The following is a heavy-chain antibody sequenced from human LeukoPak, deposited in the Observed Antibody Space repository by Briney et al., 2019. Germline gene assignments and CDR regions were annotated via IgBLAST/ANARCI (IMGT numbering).Heavy chain of an antibody. CDR3: ARDIRGHSYGFSFDC. J-gene: IGHJ4*02. D-gene: IGHD5-18*01. Sequence: SETLSLTCTVSGGSFSGYYWSWIRQPAGKGLEWIGDIYNSGSTNYNPSLKSRVTMSVDTSKNQFSLKLSSVTAAATAVSKCARDIRGHSYGFSFDCWGQGTLVT. V-gene: IGHV4-4*07. CDR2: IYNSGST. CDR1: GGSFSGYY.